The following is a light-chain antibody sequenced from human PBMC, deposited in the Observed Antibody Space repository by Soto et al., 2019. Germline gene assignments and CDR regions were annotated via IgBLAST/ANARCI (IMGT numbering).Light chain of an antibody. V-gene: IGLV1-40*01. J-gene: IGLJ2*01. CDR1: SSNIGAGYD. CDR2: GNS. CDR3: QSYDSSLSGVV. Sequence: QSVLTQPPSVSGAPGQRVTISCTGSSSNIGAGYDVHWYQQLPGTAPKLLIYGNSNRPSGVPDRFSGSKSGTSASLAITGLQDEDEADYYCQSYDSSLSGVVFGGGTKVTVL.